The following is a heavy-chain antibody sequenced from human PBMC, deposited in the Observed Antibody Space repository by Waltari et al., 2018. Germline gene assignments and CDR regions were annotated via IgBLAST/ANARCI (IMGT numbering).Heavy chain of an antibody. CDR1: GYTFTSYD. CDR2: MNPNIGNT. Sequence: QVQLVQSGAEVKKHGASVTVSCKASGYTFTSYDIYWLRQATGQGLEWMGWMNPNIGNTGYAQKFQGRVTITRNTSISTAYMELSSLRSEDTAVYYCARATGEAGTGDYWGQGTLVTVSS. V-gene: IGHV1-8*03. CDR3: ARATGEAGTGDY. D-gene: IGHD6-19*01. J-gene: IGHJ4*02.